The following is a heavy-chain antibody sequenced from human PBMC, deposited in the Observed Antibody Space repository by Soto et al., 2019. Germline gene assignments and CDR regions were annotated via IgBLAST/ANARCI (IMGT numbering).Heavy chain of an antibody. D-gene: IGHD1-1*01. V-gene: IGHV5-10-1*01. CDR3: ARRLSGPKEEYNAYYFYGLDV. CDR1: GYSFTTHW. CDR2: IDPSNSYI. Sequence: GESLKISCQGSGYSFTTHWITWVRQTPGKGLEWMGRIDPSNSYINYSPSFQGHVTISVDRSISTAYLQWSRLEALDNAIYYCARRLSGPKEEYNAYYFYGLDVWGQGTKVTVS. J-gene: IGHJ6*02.